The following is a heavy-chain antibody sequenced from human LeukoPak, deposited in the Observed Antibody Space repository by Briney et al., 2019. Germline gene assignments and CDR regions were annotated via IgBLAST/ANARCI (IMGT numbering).Heavy chain of an antibody. J-gene: IGHJ4*02. CDR2: IRYDGSNK. D-gene: IGHD3-9*01. CDR1: GFTFSSYG. V-gene: IGHV3-30*02. Sequence: GGSLRLSCAASGFTFSSYGMHWVRQAPGKGLEWVAFIRYDGSNKYYADSVKGRFTISRDNSKNTLYLQMNSLRAEDTAVYYCAKDYDQNRYFDWFLGGYWGQGTLVTVSS. CDR3: AKDYDQNRYFDWFLGGY.